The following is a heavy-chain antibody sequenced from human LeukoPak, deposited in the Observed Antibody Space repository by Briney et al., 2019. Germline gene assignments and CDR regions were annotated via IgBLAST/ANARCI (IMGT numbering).Heavy chain of an antibody. V-gene: IGHV4-4*07. CDR2: IHASGNT. CDR3: ARILQAATLDY. J-gene: IGHJ4*02. CDR1: GGSISGYY. D-gene: IGHD2-15*01. Sequence: SETLSLTCTVSGGSISGYYWSWIRQPAGKGLEWIGRIHASGNTNYNPSLKSRVAMSVDTSKTQFSLKLSSVTAADTAVYHCARILQAATLDYWGQGTLVTVSS.